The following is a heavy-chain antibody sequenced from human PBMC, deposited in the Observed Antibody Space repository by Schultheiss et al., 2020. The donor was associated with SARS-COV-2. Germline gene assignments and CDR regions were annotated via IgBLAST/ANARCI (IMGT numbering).Heavy chain of an antibody. CDR2: INQDGREK. CDR3: VKEGEEMGTS. V-gene: IGHV3-7*03. CDR1: GFSFSRHS. J-gene: IGHJ4*02. Sequence: GGSLRLSCATSGFSFSRHSMNWVRQAPGKGLEWVASINQDGREKYYVDSVRGRFIISRDNAKNSLDLQMNSLRVDDTAVYYCVKEGEEMGTSWGQGTLVTVSS. D-gene: IGHD1-1*01.